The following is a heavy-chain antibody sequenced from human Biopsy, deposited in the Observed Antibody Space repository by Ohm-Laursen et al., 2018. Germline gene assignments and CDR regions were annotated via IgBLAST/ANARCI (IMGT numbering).Heavy chain of an antibody. CDR2: ISYTGST. Sequence: SETLSLTCTVSGGSISSYYWNWIRQPPGKGLEWIGSISYTGSTHDNPSLTSRVTISVDTSTNQFSLKVSSVTAADTALYFCARHPTGFWFDPWGHGTLVTVSS. V-gene: IGHV4-59*05. CDR3: ARHPTGFWFDP. J-gene: IGHJ5*02. CDR1: GGSISSYY.